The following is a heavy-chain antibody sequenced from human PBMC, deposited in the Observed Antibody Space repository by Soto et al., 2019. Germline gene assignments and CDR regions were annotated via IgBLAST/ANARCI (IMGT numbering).Heavy chain of an antibody. V-gene: IGHV3-23*01. D-gene: IGHD6-13*01. CDR1: GFTFSSYA. CDR3: AKGPVIEAPWYFDY. Sequence: EVQLLESGGGWVQPGGSLRLSCAASGFTFSSYAMSWFRQAPGKGLEWVSAISGSGGRTYYADSVKGRFTISRDNSKNTLYLKMNSLRAEDTAVYYCAKGPVIEAPWYFDYWGQGTLVTVSS. J-gene: IGHJ4*02. CDR2: ISGSGGRT.